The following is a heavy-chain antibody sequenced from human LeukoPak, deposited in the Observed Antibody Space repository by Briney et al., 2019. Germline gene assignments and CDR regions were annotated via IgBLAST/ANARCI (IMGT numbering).Heavy chain of an antibody. D-gene: IGHD3-22*01. V-gene: IGHV1-46*01. J-gene: IGHJ4*02. Sequence: ASVRVSCKASGYTSTSYYMHWVRQAPGQGLEWMGIINPSGGSTSYAQKFQGRVTMTRDTSTSTVYMELSSLRSEDTAVYYCATRRSYYYDSSGYYPLDYWGQGTLVTVSS. CDR1: GYTSTSYY. CDR2: INPSGGST. CDR3: ATRRSYYYDSSGYYPLDY.